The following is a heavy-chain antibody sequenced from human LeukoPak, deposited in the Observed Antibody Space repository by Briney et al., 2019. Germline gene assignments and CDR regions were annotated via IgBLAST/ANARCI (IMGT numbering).Heavy chain of an antibody. J-gene: IGHJ4*02. CDR3: ARWGSIAVARFDY. CDR1: GGYISSYY. CDR2: FYYSGRT. Sequence: MPSETLSLTCSVSGGYISSYYWSWIRQPPGRGLEWIGHFYYSGRTNYHPSLKSRVTISVDTSKNQFSLNLTSVTAADTAVYYCARWGSIAVARFDYWGQGTLVTVSS. V-gene: IGHV4-59*01. D-gene: IGHD6-6*01.